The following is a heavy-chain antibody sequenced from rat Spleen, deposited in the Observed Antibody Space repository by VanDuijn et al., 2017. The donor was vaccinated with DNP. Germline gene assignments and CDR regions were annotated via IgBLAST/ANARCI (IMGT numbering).Heavy chain of an antibody. V-gene: IGHV5-31*01. Sequence: EVQLVESGGGLLQPGGSLTLSCAASGFLLHTYCLTWIRPAPGKWLDCLASILSSGGNTDDPDSVKGRFVISRDNAENTVYLQMNSLRSEDTATYYCVKDLRGGSAFAYWGPGIMVTVSS. D-gene: IGHD1-11*01. J-gene: IGHJ2*01. CDR3: VKDLRGGSAFAY. CDR1: GFLLHTYC. CDR2: ILSSGGNT.